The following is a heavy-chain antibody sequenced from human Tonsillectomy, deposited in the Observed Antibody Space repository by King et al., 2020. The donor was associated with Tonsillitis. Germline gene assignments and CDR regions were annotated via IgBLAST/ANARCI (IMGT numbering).Heavy chain of an antibody. CDR3: ARDIDPYYYGSSGYDEAFDI. V-gene: IGHV1-2*02. D-gene: IGHD3-22*01. J-gene: IGHJ3*02. CDR2: INPNSGGT. CDR1: GYSFTDYY. Sequence: VQLVESGAEVKKPGASVKVSCTASGYSFTDYYIHWVRQAPGQGLEWMGWINPNSGGTNYAQKFQGRVTMTRDMSISTAYMELRRLRSDDTAVYYCARDIDPYYYGSSGYDEAFDIWGQGTMVTVSS.